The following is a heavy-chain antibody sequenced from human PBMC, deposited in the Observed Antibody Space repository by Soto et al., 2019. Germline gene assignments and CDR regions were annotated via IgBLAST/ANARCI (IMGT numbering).Heavy chain of an antibody. CDR1: GGSISSSSYY. J-gene: IGHJ6*02. D-gene: IGHD1-20*01. V-gene: IGHV4-39*01. Sequence: QLHLQESGPGLVKPSETLSLTCTVSGGSISSSSYYWDWIRQPPGKGLEWIGNIYYSGSTYYNPSLKSRVTISVDTSKNQFSLKLSSVTDADTAVYYCARALADNRGRRGYYYYGMDVWGQGTRVTVSS. CDR2: IYYSGST. CDR3: ARALADNRGRRGYYYYGMDV.